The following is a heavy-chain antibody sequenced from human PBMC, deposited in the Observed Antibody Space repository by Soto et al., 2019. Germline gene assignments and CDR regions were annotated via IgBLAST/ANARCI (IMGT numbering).Heavy chain of an antibody. V-gene: IGHV4-59*01. D-gene: IGHD1-26*01. J-gene: IGHJ3*02. CDR3: ARDCNSGSYYDRLDGFDI. Sequence: SDTLSLTCTVSGGSISSYYWSWILQPPGKGLEWIGYIYYSGSTNYNPSLKSRVTISVDTSKNQFSLKLSSVTAADTAVYYCARDCNSGSYYDRLDGFDIWGQGTMVTVSS. CDR1: GGSISSYY. CDR2: IYYSGST.